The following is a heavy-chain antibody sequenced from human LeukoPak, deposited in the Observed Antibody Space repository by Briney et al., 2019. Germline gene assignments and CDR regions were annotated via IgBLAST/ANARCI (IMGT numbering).Heavy chain of an antibody. Sequence: SETLSLTCTVSGSSISSYYWSWIRQPPGKGLEWIGYIYYSGSTNCNPSLKSRVTISVDTSKNQFSLKLSSVTAADTAVYYCARGGYGTRYGMDVWGQGTTVTVSS. CDR3: ARGGYGTRYGMDV. CDR2: IYYSGST. D-gene: IGHD1-1*01. V-gene: IGHV4-59*01. CDR1: GSSISSYY. J-gene: IGHJ6*02.